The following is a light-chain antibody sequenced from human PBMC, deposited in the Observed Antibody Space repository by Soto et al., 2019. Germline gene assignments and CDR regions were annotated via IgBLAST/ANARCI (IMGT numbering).Light chain of an antibody. J-gene: IGKJ3*01. CDR3: QQYESLPPR. CDR2: DAS. Sequence: DIPMTQSPSSLSASVGDRVTITCQASQGINNYLNWYQQKPGKPPKLLSYDASNLEAGVPSRFSGSGSGKDFTFSITSLQHEDVATYYCQQYESLPPRFGPGTTVEIK. CDR1: QGINNY. V-gene: IGKV1-33*01.